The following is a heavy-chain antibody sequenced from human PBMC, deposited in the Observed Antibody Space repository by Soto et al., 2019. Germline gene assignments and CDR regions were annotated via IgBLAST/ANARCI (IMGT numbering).Heavy chain of an antibody. Sequence: SVKVSCKASGGTFISYAISWVRQAPGQGLEWMGGIIPIFGTANYAQNFQGRVTITADESTSTAYMELSSLRSEDTAVYYCARHRGYSYGSVYFDYWGQGTLVTVSS. V-gene: IGHV1-69*13. CDR2: IIPIFGTA. J-gene: IGHJ4*02. D-gene: IGHD5-18*01. CDR3: ARHRGYSYGSVYFDY. CDR1: GGTFISYA.